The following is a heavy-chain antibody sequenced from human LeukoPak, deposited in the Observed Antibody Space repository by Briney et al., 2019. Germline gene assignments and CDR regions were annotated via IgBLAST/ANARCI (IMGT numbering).Heavy chain of an antibody. J-gene: IGHJ4*02. V-gene: IGHV4-39*07. CDR2: IYHSGNN. CDR3: ARETYYDFWSGQNDDLDS. CDR1: GASISSGTYY. Sequence: SETLSLTCSVSGASISSGTYYWGWIRQPPGKGLEWIGNIYHSGNNYYNPSLKSRATISLDMSKNQFSLNLTSVTAADTAVYYCARETYYDFWSGQNDDLDSWGQGTLVTVSS. D-gene: IGHD3-3*01.